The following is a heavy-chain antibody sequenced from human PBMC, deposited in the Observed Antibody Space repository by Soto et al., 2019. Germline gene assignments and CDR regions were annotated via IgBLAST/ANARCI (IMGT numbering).Heavy chain of an antibody. V-gene: IGHV1-69*13. CDR2: IIPIFGTA. Sequence: ASVKVSCKASGGTFSSYAISWVRQAPGQGLEWMGGIIPIFGTANYAQKFQGRVTITADESTSTAYMELSSLRSEDTAGYYCARHIDFWSGYYTGIDYWGQGTLVTVSS. J-gene: IGHJ4*02. CDR3: ARHIDFWSGYYTGIDY. D-gene: IGHD3-3*01. CDR1: GGTFSSYA.